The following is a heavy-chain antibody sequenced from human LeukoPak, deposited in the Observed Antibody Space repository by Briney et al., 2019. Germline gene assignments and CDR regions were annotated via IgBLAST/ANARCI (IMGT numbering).Heavy chain of an antibody. CDR3: ARLYYDFWSGYRYYFDY. CDR2: IIPIFGTA. V-gene: IGHV1-69*13. D-gene: IGHD3-3*01. CDR1: GGTFSIYA. J-gene: IGHJ4*02. Sequence: ASVKVSCKASGGTFSIYAISWVRQAPGQGLEWMGGIIPIFGTANYAQKFPGRVTITADESTSTAYMELSSLRSEDTAVYYCARLYYDFWSGYRYYFDYWGQGTLVTVSS.